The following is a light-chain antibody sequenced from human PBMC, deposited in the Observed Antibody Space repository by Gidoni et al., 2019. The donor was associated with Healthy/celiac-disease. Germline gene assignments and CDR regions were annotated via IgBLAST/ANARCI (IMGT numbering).Light chain of an antibody. Sequence: EIVLTQSPGTLSLSPGERATLSCRASQSVSSSYLAWYQQKPGQAPRPLIYGASSGSGTDFTLTISRLEPEDFAVYYCQQYGSSPLTFGGXTKVEIK. V-gene: IGKV3-20*01. CDR1: QSVSSSY. CDR2: GAS. CDR3: QQYGSSPLT. J-gene: IGKJ4*01.